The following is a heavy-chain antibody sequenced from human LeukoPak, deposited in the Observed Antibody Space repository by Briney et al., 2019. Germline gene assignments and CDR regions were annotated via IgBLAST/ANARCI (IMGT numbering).Heavy chain of an antibody. CDR3: ARTSYGGGY. J-gene: IGHJ4*02. V-gene: IGHV1-69*05. Sequence: SVTVSFTASVGTFTIYAISWVRQAPGQGLEWMGGIITIFGTANYAQKFQGRVTITTDESTSTAYMELSSLRSEDTAVYYCARTSYGGGYWGQGTLVTVSS. CDR1: VGTFTIYA. CDR2: IITIFGTA. D-gene: IGHD5-18*01.